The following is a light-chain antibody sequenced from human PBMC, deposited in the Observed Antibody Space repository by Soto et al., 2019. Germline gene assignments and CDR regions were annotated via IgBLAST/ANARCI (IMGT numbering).Light chain of an antibody. CDR3: AAWDDSLNGWV. CDR1: GSNIGSTT. Sequence: QLVLTQPPSASGTPGQRVTISCSGSGSNIGSTTVNWYQQLPGTAPKLLIYSNNQRPSGVPDRFSGSKSGTSASLAISGLQSEDEADYYCAAWDDSLNGWVFGGGTKLTVL. CDR2: SNN. V-gene: IGLV1-44*01. J-gene: IGLJ3*02.